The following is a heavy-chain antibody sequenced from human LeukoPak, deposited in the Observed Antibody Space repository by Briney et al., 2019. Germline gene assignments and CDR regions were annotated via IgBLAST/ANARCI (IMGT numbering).Heavy chain of an antibody. D-gene: IGHD3-22*01. CDR3: ARHSFADADYYDSSGYYQPYYFDY. CDR1: GGSISSYY. V-gene: IGHV4-4*09. CDR2: IYTSGST. J-gene: IGHJ4*02. Sequence: SETLSLTCTVSGGSISSYYWSWLRQPPGKGLEWIGYIYTSGSTNYNPSLKSRVTISVDTSKNQFSLKLSSVTAADTAVYYCARHSFADADYYDSSGYYQPYYFDYWGQGTLVTVSS.